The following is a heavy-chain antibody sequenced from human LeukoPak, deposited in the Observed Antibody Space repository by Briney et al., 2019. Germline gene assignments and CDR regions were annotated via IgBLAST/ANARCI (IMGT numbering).Heavy chain of an antibody. CDR2: IYYSGST. J-gene: IGHJ3*02. Sequence: SETLSLTCTVSGGSLSSGDYYWSWLRQPPGKGLEWIGYIYYSGSTYYNPSLKSRVTISVDTSKNQFSLKLSSVTAADTAVYYCAREVLAVADPIDAFDIWGQGTMVTVSS. CDR1: GGSLSSGDYY. V-gene: IGHV4-30-4*08. CDR3: AREVLAVADPIDAFDI. D-gene: IGHD6-19*01.